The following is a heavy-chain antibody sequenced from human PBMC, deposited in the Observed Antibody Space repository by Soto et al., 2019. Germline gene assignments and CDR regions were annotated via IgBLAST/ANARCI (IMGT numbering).Heavy chain of an antibody. J-gene: IGHJ6*02. Sequence: EVQLLDSGGGLVQPGGSLRLSCAASGFTFSSYAMTWVRQAPGKGLEWVSTISGSGDSAYDADSVKGRFTISRDNSKNTLYLQMSSLRAEDTAVYYCAKEGYFGYYYGLDVWGQGTTVTVSS. CDR3: AKEGYFGYYYGLDV. CDR2: ISGSGDSA. D-gene: IGHD3-9*01. CDR1: GFTFSSYA. V-gene: IGHV3-23*01.